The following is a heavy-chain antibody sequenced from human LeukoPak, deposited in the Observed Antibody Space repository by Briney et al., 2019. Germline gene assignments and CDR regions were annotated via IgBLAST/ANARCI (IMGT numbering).Heavy chain of an antibody. D-gene: IGHD4-17*01. V-gene: IGHV4-59*08. Sequence: PSETLSLTCTVSGGSINRYYWSWIRQPPGKGLEWMGYVYYSGKTKYNPSLKSRVTIPVDTSKNHISLRLKSVTAAATAVYYCARHIGDYGDANFDSWGQGTLVTVSS. J-gene: IGHJ4*02. CDR2: VYYSGKT. CDR3: ARHIGDYGDANFDS. CDR1: GGSINRYY.